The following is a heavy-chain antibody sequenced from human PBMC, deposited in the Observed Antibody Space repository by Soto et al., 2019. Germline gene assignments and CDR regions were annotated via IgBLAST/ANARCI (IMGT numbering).Heavy chain of an antibody. D-gene: IGHD3-3*01. CDR2: IYYSGST. J-gene: IGHJ6*02. V-gene: IGHV4-39*01. Sequence: SETLSLTCTVSGGSISSSSYYWGWIRQPPGKGLEWIGSIYYSGSTYYNPSLKSRVTVSVDTSKNQFSLKLSSVTAADTAVYYCARLPFLRFSSYGMDVWGQGTTVTVSS. CDR1: GGSISSSSYY. CDR3: ARLPFLRFSSYGMDV.